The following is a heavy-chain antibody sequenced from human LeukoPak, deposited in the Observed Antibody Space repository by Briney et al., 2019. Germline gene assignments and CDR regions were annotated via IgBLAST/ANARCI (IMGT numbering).Heavy chain of an antibody. CDR2: IIPIFGTA. CDR1: GYSFTSYA. D-gene: IGHD7-27*01. CDR3: ARDRSALGAFDI. Sequence: GASVKVSCKASGYSFTSYAISWVRQAPGQGLEWMGGIIPIFGTANYAQKFQGRVTITTDESTSTAYMELSSLRSEDTAVYYCARDRSALGAFDIWGQGTMVTVSS. J-gene: IGHJ3*02. V-gene: IGHV1-69*05.